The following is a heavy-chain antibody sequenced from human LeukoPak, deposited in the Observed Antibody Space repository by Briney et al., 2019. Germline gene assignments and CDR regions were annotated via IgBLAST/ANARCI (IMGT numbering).Heavy chain of an antibody. V-gene: IGHV3-74*01. J-gene: IGHJ4*02. D-gene: IGHD3-10*01. CDR1: GLPFSRSW. Sequence: GGSLRLSCEVSGLPFSRSWMHWVRQLPGRGLMWVSSMSDDGTVTTYADSVKGRFIISRDNAKNSLYLQTNSLRAEDTAVYYCARAGQEWFGELGFDQWGQGTLVIVSS. CDR3: ARAGQEWFGELGFDQ. CDR2: MSDDGTVT.